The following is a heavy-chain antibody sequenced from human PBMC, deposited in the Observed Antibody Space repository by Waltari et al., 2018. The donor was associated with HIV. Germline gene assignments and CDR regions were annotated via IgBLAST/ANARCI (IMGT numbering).Heavy chain of an antibody. CDR1: GGSFSGYY. CDR3: ARGRGEGTEPGGY. Sequence: QVQLQQWGAGLLKPSETLSLTCAVYGGSFSGYYWSWIRQPPGKGLEWIGEINHSGSTNYNPSLKSRVTISVDTSKNQFSLKLSSVTAADTAVYYCARGRGEGTEPGGYWGQGTLVTVSS. J-gene: IGHJ4*02. CDR2: INHSGST. D-gene: IGHD2-15*01. V-gene: IGHV4-34*01.